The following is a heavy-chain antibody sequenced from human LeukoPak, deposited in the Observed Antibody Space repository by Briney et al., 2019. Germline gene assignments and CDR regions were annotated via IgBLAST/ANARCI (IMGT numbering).Heavy chain of an antibody. D-gene: IGHD6-19*01. Sequence: GGSLRLSCAASGFTFSGYAMSWVRQAPGQGLEWVSAISGFGGSTYYADSVKGRFTISRDNSKNTLYLQMNSLRAEDTAVYYCAKTSYSSGWPLDYWGQGTLVTVSS. V-gene: IGHV3-23*01. J-gene: IGHJ4*02. CDR1: GFTFSGYA. CDR2: ISGFGGST. CDR3: AKTSYSSGWPLDY.